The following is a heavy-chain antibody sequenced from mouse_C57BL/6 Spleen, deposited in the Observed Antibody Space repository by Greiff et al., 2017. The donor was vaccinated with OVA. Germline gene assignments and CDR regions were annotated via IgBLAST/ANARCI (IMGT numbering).Heavy chain of an antibody. V-gene: IGHV1-53*01. CDR3: ARWNYYGSGPFAY. CDR2: INPSNGGT. CDR1: GYTFTSYW. Sequence: VQLQQPGTELVKPGASVKLSCKASGYTFTSYWMHWVKQRPGQGLEWIGNINPSNGGTNYKDKFKSKATLTVDKSSSTAYMQLSRLTSKDSAVYYCARWNYYGSGPFAYWGQGTLVTVSA. J-gene: IGHJ3*01. D-gene: IGHD1-1*01.